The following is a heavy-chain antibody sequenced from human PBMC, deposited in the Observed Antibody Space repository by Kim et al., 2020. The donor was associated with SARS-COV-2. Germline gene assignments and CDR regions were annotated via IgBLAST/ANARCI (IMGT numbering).Heavy chain of an antibody. J-gene: IGHJ4*02. Sequence: GGSLRLSCAASGFTFSSYGMHWVRQAPGKGLEWVAVIWYDGSNKYYADSVKGRFTISRDNSKNTLYLQMNSLRAEDTAVYYCARDREPGRVRGSFDYWGQGTLVTVSS. V-gene: IGHV3-33*01. CDR1: GFTFSSYG. CDR3: ARDREPGRVRGSFDY. CDR2: IWYDGSNK. D-gene: IGHD3-10*01.